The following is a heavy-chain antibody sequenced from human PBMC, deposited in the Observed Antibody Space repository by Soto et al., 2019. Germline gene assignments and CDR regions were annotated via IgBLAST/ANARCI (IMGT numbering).Heavy chain of an antibody. CDR3: ARRIPFGYGMDV. CDR2: ITSNGGTT. J-gene: IGHJ6*02. V-gene: IGHV3-64*01. Sequence: EVQLVESGGGLVQPGGSLRLSCAASGFTFSSYAMHWVRQAPGKGLEYVSVITSNGGTTDYASSVKGRFTISRDNSKNTLYLPMGSLRAEDMAVYYCARRIPFGYGMDVWGQGTTVTVSS. CDR1: GFTFSSYA. D-gene: IGHD2-21*01.